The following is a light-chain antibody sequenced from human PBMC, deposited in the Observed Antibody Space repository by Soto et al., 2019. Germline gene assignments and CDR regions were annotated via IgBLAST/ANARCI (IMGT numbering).Light chain of an antibody. V-gene: IGKV1-9*01. CDR2: AAS. J-gene: IGKJ5*01. CDR1: QGMSSY. Sequence: IQLTQSPSFLSASEGDRVTITCRASQGMSSYLAWYQQKPGKAPKLLMYAASTLQRGVPSRFSGSGSGTEFTLAISSLQPEDFATYFCQQFADYPITFGQGTRLEIK. CDR3: QQFADYPIT.